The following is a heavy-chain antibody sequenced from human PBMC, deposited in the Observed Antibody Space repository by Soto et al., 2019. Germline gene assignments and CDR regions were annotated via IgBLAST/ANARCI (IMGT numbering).Heavy chain of an antibody. V-gene: IGHV4-59*01. Sequence: PSETLSLTCTVSGGSISSYYWSWIRQPPGKGLEWIGYIYYSGSTNYNPSLKSRVTISVDTSKNQFSLKLSSVTAADTAVYYCARGIDFWSGLNNWFDPWGQGILVTVSS. CDR3: ARGIDFWSGLNNWFDP. CDR1: GGSISSYY. CDR2: IYYSGST. D-gene: IGHD3-3*01. J-gene: IGHJ5*02.